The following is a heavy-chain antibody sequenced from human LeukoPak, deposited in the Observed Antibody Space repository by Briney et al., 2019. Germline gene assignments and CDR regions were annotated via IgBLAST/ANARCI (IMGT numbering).Heavy chain of an antibody. Sequence: GGSLRLSCAASGFTFSSYGMHWVRQAPGKGLEWVAFIRYDGSNKYYADSVKGRFTISRDNSKNTLYLQMNSLRAEDTAVYYCARAHGRYCSSTSCRTDDAFDIWGQGTMVTVSS. D-gene: IGHD2-2*01. J-gene: IGHJ3*02. CDR1: GFTFSSYG. V-gene: IGHV3-30*02. CDR2: IRYDGSNK. CDR3: ARAHGRYCSSTSCRTDDAFDI.